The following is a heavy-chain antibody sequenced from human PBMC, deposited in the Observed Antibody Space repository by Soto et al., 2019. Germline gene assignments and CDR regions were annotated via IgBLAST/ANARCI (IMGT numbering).Heavy chain of an antibody. CDR2: IYYSGST. CDR1: GGSISSGDYY. J-gene: IGHJ6*02. CDR3: ARVGVIQRRETYSYYYYGMDV. D-gene: IGHD5-18*01. Sequence: QVQLQESGPGLVKPSQTLSLTCTVSGGSISSGDYYWSWIRQPPGKGLEWIGYIYYSGSTYYNPSLKSRVTISVDTSKNQFSLKLSSVTAADTAVYYCARVGVIQRRETYSYYYYGMDVWGQGTTVTVSS. V-gene: IGHV4-30-4*01.